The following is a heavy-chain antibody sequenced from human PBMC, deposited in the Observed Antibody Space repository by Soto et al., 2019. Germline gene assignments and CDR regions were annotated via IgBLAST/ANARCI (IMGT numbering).Heavy chain of an antibody. D-gene: IGHD7-27*01. V-gene: IGHV4-59*01. Sequence: QVQLQELGPGLVKPSETLSLICAVSGDSINAYYWSWIRQPPGKGLEWIGYAYYSGTTNYNPSLKSRVTISADTSKNQFSLKLSSVSAADSAVYYCASRTGRNYYGMDVWGQGTTVIVSS. J-gene: IGHJ6*02. CDR1: GDSINAYY. CDR3: ASRTGRNYYGMDV. CDR2: AYYSGTT.